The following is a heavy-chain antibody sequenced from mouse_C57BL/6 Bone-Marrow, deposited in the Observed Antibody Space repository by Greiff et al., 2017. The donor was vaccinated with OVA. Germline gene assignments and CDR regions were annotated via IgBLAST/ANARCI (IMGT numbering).Heavy chain of an antibody. CDR3: AIRSSYSQPFAY. D-gene: IGHD1-1*01. CDR1: GYTFTSYG. CDR2: IYPRSGNT. Sequence: QVQLQQSGAELARPGASVKLSCKASGYTFTSYGISWVKQRTGQGLEWIGEIYPRSGNTYYNEKFKGKATLTADKSSSTAYMELRSLTSEDSAVYFCAIRSSYSQPFAYWGQGTLVTVSA. V-gene: IGHV1-81*01. J-gene: IGHJ3*01.